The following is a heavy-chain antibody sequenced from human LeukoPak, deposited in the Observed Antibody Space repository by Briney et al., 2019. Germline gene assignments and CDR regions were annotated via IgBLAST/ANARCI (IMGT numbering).Heavy chain of an antibody. J-gene: IGHJ4*02. D-gene: IGHD3-16*02. V-gene: IGHV4-59*08. Sequence: SETLSLTCTVSGGSISGSFWSWIRQPPGKGLEWIGYVYYSGSTSYNPSLKSRVTISVDTSRNQFSLKMNSVTAADTAVYYCARGPEYDYVWGSYRYTYYFDYWGQGTLVTVSS. CDR1: GGSISGSF. CDR2: VYYSGST. CDR3: ARGPEYDYVWGSYRYTYYFDY.